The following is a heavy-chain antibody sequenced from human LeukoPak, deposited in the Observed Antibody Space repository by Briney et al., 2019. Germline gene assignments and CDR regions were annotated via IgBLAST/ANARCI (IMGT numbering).Heavy chain of an antibody. D-gene: IGHD6-19*01. V-gene: IGHV3-7*03. Sequence: GGSLRLSCAASGFTFSSYWMSWVRQAPGKGLEWVANIKHDGSEKYYLDSVKGRFTISRDNAKNSLYLQMNSLRAEDTAVYYCARRSGIAVAGAFDYWGQGTLVTVSS. CDR1: GFTFSSYW. J-gene: IGHJ4*02. CDR3: ARRSGIAVAGAFDY. CDR2: IKHDGSEK.